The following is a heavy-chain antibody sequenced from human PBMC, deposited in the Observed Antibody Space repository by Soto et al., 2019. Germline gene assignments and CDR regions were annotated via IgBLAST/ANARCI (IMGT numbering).Heavy chain of an antibody. CDR3: ARAGYCSGGTCFHGNCDY. D-gene: IGHD2-15*01. J-gene: IGHJ4*02. CDR1: GYTFTTYY. V-gene: IGHV1-46*01. Sequence: QVQLVQSGAEVKRPGASVKVSCKASGYTFTTYYMHWVRQAPGQGLEWLGIINPNGGSTTYAPKFQGRVIMTRDTSTSTVYLELSSLRSEDTAVYYCARAGYCSGGTCFHGNCDYWGQGTLVTVSA. CDR2: INPNGGST.